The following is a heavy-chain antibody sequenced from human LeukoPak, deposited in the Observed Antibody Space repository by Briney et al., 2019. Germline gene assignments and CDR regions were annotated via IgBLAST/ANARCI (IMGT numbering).Heavy chain of an antibody. CDR1: GFLFSRYA. Sequence: QPGGSRLLSCAASGFLFSRYAMSGVRQAPGKGREWGSVISGSSTNQQYADSVKGRFTISRDNSKNTLYLQMHSLRAEDTAVYYCAKEWGTSTSCLDYWGQGTLVTVSS. V-gene: IGHV3-23*01. J-gene: IGHJ4*02. CDR3: AKEWGTSTSCLDY. D-gene: IGHD2-2*01. CDR2: ISGSSTNQ.